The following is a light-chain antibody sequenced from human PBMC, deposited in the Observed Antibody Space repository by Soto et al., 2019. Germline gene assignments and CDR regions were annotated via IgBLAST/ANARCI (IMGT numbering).Light chain of an antibody. CDR1: QSISTE. Sequence: EIVMTQSPATLSVSPGERATLSCRASQSISTELAWYQQKPGQPPRLLIYSASTRATGVPARFTGSRSGSEFTLTISGLQSEDFAVYYCQQGHNWPLTFGQGTRLEI. V-gene: IGKV3-15*01. J-gene: IGKJ2*01. CDR2: SAS. CDR3: QQGHNWPLT.